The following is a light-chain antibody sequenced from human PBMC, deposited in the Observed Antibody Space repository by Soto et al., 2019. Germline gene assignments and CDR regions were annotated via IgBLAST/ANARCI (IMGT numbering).Light chain of an antibody. J-gene: IGKJ1*01. V-gene: IGKV3-20*01. CDR1: QSVSSS. CDR2: DAS. CDR3: QHYGGSPWT. Sequence: EIVLTQFPGTLSLSPGERATLSCRASQSVSSSLAWYQQKPGQAPRLLIYDASSRATGIPDSFSGSGSGTDFTLTISRLEPEDFAVYYCQHYGGSPWTFDQGTKVEIK.